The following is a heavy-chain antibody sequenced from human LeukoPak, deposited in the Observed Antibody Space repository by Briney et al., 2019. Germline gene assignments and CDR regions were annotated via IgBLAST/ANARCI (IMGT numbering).Heavy chain of an antibody. CDR3: ARASFWESPINWFDP. Sequence: GASVKVSCKASGGTFSDYALNWVRQAPGQGLEWMGVFIPVLGTANSTQNFQDRVSITADISTHTVYMELSSLKSEDTAVYYCARASFWESPINWFDPWGQGTLVTVSS. V-gene: IGHV1-69*06. CDR2: FIPVLGTA. CDR1: GGTFSDYA. D-gene: IGHD3-16*01. J-gene: IGHJ5*02.